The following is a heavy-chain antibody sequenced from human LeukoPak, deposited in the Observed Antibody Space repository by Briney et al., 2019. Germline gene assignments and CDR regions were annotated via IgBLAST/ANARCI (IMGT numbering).Heavy chain of an antibody. J-gene: IGHJ4*02. V-gene: IGHV3-21*01. CDR3: ARQVNPYNSGRHFDY. Sequence: GGSLRLSCAASGFTFSGYIMNWVRQAPGKGLEWLSSINSGSTYIYYADSVKGRFTISEDNAKNSLYLQMNSLRAEDTAVYYCARQVNPYNSGRHFDYRGQGTLVTVSS. CDR1: GFTFSGYI. D-gene: IGHD5-24*01. CDR2: INSGSTYI.